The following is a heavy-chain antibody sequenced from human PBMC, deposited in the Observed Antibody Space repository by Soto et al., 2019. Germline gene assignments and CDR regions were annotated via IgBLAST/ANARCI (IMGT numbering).Heavy chain of an antibody. CDR3: ARHPERIAQIGWFDP. D-gene: IGHD6-13*01. V-gene: IGHV3-30*03. J-gene: IGHJ5*02. CDR2: ISYDSINI. Sequence: PGGSLRLSCAASGFTFSTYSMHWLRQAPGKGLEWVAIISYDSINIFYADSVKGRFTISRDNAKNSLYLQMNSLRAEDTAVYYCARHPERIAQIGWFDPWGQGTLVTVSS. CDR1: GFTFSTYS.